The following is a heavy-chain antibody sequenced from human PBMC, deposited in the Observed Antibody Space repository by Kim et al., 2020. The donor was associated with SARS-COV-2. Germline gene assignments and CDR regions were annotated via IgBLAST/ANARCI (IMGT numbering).Heavy chain of an antibody. J-gene: IGHJ4*02. Sequence: SETLSLTCTVSGYSISSGYYWGWIRQPPGKGLEWIGSIYHSGSTYYNPSLKSRVTISVDTSKNQFSLKLSSVTAADTAVYYCARVEVRTVDYWGQGTLVTVSS. CDR1: GYSISSGYY. V-gene: IGHV4-38-2*02. CDR2: IYHSGST. CDR3: ARVEVRTVDY. D-gene: IGHD2-21*02.